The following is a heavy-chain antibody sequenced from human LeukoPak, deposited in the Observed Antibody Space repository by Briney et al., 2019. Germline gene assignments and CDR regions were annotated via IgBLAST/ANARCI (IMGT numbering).Heavy chain of an antibody. CDR3: VRDWDHYDFDS. CDR1: GFTFSNYW. D-gene: IGHD3-3*01. V-gene: IGHV3-74*01. Sequence: QSGGSLRLSCAASGFTFSNYWIHWVRQAPDKGLVWVSRINPAWNYANYADSVRGRFTNSRDNAKNTVYLQMNSLRAEDTALFYCVRDWDHYDFDSWGQGTLVTVSS. CDR2: INPAWNYA. J-gene: IGHJ5*01.